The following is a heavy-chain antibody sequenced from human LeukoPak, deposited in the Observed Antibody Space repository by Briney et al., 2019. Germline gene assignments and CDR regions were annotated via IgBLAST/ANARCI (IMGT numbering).Heavy chain of an antibody. V-gene: IGHV3-23*01. D-gene: IGHD6-19*01. J-gene: IGHJ2*01. Sequence: QPGGSLRLSCAASGFTFSSYGMSWVRQAPGKGLEWVSSISGSGGSTYYADSVKGRFTISRDNAKNSVYLQMNILRAEDSAVYFCARDSVAVADPDFDLWGRGTLVTISS. CDR1: GFTFSSYG. CDR3: ARDSVAVADPDFDL. CDR2: ISGSGGST.